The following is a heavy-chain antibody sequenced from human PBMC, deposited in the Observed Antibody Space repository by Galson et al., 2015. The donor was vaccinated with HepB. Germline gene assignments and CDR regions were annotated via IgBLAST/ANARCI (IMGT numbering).Heavy chain of an antibody. J-gene: IGHJ4*02. CDR3: AKVNWSLGRDF. CDR2: IRYNGGST. D-gene: IGHD1-1*01. Sequence: SLRLSCAASGFTFSSCDLNWVRQAPGKGLGWVSGIRYNGGSTYYADSVKGRFTISRVNSRNTVYLQMNSLRAEDAAIYYCAKVNWSLGRDFWGQGTLVTVSS. CDR1: GFTFSSCD. V-gene: IGHV3-23*01.